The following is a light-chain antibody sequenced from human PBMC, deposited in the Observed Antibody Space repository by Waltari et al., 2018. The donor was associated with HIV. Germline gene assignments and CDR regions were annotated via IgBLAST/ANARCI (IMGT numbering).Light chain of an antibody. J-gene: IGLJ2*01. V-gene: IGLV2-23*01. CDR2: EGN. CDR3: SSYTSFSTVL. CDR1: SSAVGTYSL. Sequence: QSALTQPASVSGSPGQSITIPCTGTSSAVGTYSLVSWYQHHPGKAPKRMIYEGNKRPSGVSNRFSGSKSGNTASLTISGLQAEDEADYYCSSYTSFSTVLFGGGTKLTVL.